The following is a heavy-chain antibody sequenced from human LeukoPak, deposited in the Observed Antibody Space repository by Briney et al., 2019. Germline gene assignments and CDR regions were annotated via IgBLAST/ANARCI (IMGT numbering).Heavy chain of an antibody. J-gene: IGHJ4*02. CDR2: IKQEGSEK. CDR1: GFTFSRYW. Sequence: GGSLRLSCAASGFTFSRYWMTWVRQARGKGLEWVAYIKQEGSEKYYVDSVKGRFTISRNNAKNSVYLQTNSLRAEDTAVYYCARSESTMTTWSMDYWGQGILVTVSS. CDR3: ARSESTMTTWSMDY. D-gene: IGHD4-17*01. V-gene: IGHV3-7*01.